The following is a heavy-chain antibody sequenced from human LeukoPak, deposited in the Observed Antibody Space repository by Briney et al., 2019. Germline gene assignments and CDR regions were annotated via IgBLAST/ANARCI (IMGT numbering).Heavy chain of an antibody. D-gene: IGHD2-15*01. CDR3: ARGRIRHGMDV. CDR2: IYYSGST. CDR1: GGSISSYY. J-gene: IGHJ6*04. Sequence: PSETLSLTCTVSGGSISSYYWSWIRQPPGKGPEWIGYIYYSGSTNYNPSLKSRVTISVDTSKNQFSLKLSSVTAADTAVYYCARGRIRHGMDVWGKGTTVTVSS. V-gene: IGHV4-59*01.